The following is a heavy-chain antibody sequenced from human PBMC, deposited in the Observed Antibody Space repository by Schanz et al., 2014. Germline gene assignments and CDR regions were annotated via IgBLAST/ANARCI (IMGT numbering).Heavy chain of an antibody. D-gene: IGHD5-18*01. CDR2: IYSGGST. CDR1: GFTVSDNY. V-gene: IGHV3-53*01. J-gene: IGHJ3*02. CDR3: ASERGYSYGYGAFDI. Sequence: EVRLVESGGGLIQPGGSLRLSCAASGFTVSDNYMTWVRQAPGKGLEWVSVIYSGGSTYYADSVKGRFTISRDNSKNTLYLQMNSLRAEDTALYYCASERGYSYGYGAFDIWGQGTMVTVSS.